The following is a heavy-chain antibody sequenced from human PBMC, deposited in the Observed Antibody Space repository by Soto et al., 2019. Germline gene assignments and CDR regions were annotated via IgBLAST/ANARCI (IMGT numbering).Heavy chain of an antibody. CDR3: ARCITMIVVVTPSGNNWFDP. V-gene: IGHV4-31*03. CDR1: GGSISSGTSY. D-gene: IGHD3-22*01. Sequence: SETLSLTCTVSGGSISSGTSYWSWIRQRPGKGLDWIGYIFYSGSFYYTPSLRGRVMILADTSKNQFTLRLSSVTAADTAVYYCARCITMIVVVTPSGNNWFDPWGQGTLVTVSS. J-gene: IGHJ5*02. CDR2: IFYSGSF.